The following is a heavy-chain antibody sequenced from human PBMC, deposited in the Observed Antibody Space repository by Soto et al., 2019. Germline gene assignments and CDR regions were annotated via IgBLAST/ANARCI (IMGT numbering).Heavy chain of an antibody. Sequence: PGASLKISFPSSGYNFTSYWIHRVPHIPVTCLAWIGRIDPSDSYTNYSASFQGHVKSSADKSIRAAYLQWSSLKASDTAMYYCATLDSSGYYYVSDAFDIWGEGKMVTVSS. V-gene: IGHV5-10-1*01. CDR1: GYNFTSYW. J-gene: IGHJ3*02. CDR2: IDPSDSYT. CDR3: ATLDSSGYYYVSDAFDI. D-gene: IGHD3-22*01.